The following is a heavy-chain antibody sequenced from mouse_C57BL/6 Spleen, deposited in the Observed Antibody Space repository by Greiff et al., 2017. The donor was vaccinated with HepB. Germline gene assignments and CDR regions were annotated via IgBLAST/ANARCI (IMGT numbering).Heavy chain of an antibody. CDR1: GYSFTGYY. CDR3: ARGRYGSSVYFDY. V-gene: IGHV1-42*01. CDR2: INPSTGGT. Sequence: VQLKESGPELVKPGASVKISCKASGYSFTGYYMNWVKQSPEKSLEWIGEINPSTGGTTYNQKFKAKATLTVDKSSSTAYMQLKSLTSEDSAVYCCARGRYGSSVYFDYWGQGTTLTVSS. J-gene: IGHJ2*01. D-gene: IGHD1-1*01.